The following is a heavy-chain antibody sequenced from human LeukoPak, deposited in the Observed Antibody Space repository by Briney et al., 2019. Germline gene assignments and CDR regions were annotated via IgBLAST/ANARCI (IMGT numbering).Heavy chain of an antibody. CDR1: GGSFSGYY. CDR2: INHSGST. J-gene: IGHJ4*02. Sequence: SETLSLTCAVYGGSFSGYYWSWIRQPPGKGLEWIGEINHSGSTNYNPSLKSRVTISVDTSKNQFSLKLSSVTAADTAVYYCARVGDYDGSGYIIDYWGQGTLVTVSS. V-gene: IGHV4-34*01. CDR3: ARVGDYDGSGYIIDY. D-gene: IGHD3-22*01.